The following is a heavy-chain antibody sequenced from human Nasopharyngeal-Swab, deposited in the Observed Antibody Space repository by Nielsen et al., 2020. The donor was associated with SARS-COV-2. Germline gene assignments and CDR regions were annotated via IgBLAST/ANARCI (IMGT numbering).Heavy chain of an antibody. V-gene: IGHV3-21*01. CDR3: AGAYGSGSYFAFDL. D-gene: IGHD3-10*01. Sequence: GESLKISCAASGFTFGTYSMNWVRQAPGKGLEWVSSISSSSTYTYYADSVKGRFTISRDNAKNSLYLQMNSLRAEDTAVYYCAGAYGSGSYFAFDLWGQGTMVTVSS. J-gene: IGHJ3*01. CDR1: GFTFGTYS. CDR2: ISSSSTYT.